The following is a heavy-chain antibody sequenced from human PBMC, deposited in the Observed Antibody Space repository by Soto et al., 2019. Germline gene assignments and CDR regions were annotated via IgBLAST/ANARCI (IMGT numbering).Heavy chain of an antibody. CDR1: GFTFSSYA. J-gene: IGHJ5*02. D-gene: IGHD6-6*01. V-gene: IGHV3-23*01. CDR2: ISGSGGST. Sequence: GGSLRLSCAASGFTFSSYAMSWVRQAPGKGLEWASAISGSGGSTYYADSVKGRFTISRDNSKNTLYLQMNSLRAEDTAVYYCARYSSSSDNWFDPWGQGTLVTVSS. CDR3: ARYSSSSDNWFDP.